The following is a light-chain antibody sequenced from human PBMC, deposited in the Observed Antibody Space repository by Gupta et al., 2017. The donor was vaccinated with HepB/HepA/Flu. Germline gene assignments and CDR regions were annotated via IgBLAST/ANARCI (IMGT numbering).Light chain of an antibody. V-gene: IGKV1-5*03. CDR1: RNIERR. J-gene: IGKJ2*01. CDR3: QQYNSYSPYT. Sequence: DIQMTQSPLTLSASVGDRVTITCRASRNIERRLAWYQQKPGKAPKLLIYEASSLESGVPSRFSGSESGTEFTLTISSLQPDDFATYYCQQYNSYSPYTFGQGTKLEIK. CDR2: EAS.